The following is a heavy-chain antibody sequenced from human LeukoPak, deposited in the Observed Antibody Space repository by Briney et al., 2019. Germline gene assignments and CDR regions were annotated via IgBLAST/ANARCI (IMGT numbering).Heavy chain of an antibody. CDR2: IYYSGST. Sequence: PSQTLSLTCTVSGGSISSGSYYWGWIRQPPGKGLEWIGSIYYSGSTYYNPSLKSRVTISVDTSKNQFSLKLSSVTAADTAVYYCARDGNLLAVAGPFDYWGQGTLVTVSS. V-gene: IGHV4-39*07. CDR1: GGSISSGSYY. CDR3: ARDGNLLAVAGPFDY. J-gene: IGHJ4*02. D-gene: IGHD6-19*01.